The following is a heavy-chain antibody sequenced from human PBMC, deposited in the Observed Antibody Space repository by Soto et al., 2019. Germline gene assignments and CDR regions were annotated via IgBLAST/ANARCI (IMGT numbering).Heavy chain of an antibody. CDR3: AKDFARGRRLLHTAREEFDY. V-gene: IGHV3-53*01. CDR2: IYNGGST. Sequence: LTLSCSASGFTVSSKYMSWVRQAPVKVLEWVSVIYNGGSTYYEDSVKGRFTISRDNSKNTLYLQMNSLRAEDTAVYYCAKDFARGRRLLHTAREEFDYWGQGTLVTVSS. J-gene: IGHJ4*02. CDR1: GFTVSSKY. D-gene: IGHD5-18*01.